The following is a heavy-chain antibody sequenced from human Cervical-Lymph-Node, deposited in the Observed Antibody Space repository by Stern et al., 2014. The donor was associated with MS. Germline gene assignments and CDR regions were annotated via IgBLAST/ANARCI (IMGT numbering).Heavy chain of an antibody. CDR3: TRGDVQKYGDY. CDR2: IWYDGSNE. Sequence: VQLVESGGGVVQPGTSLRLSCAASGFTFNKYGMHWVRQAPGQGLEWVAVIWYDGSNEDYADSVKGRFTISRDMSKNTLYLQMNSLRVEDTAVYYCTRGDVQKYGDYWGQGTLVTVSS. J-gene: IGHJ4*02. CDR1: GFTFNKYG. D-gene: IGHD3-10*01. V-gene: IGHV3-33*01.